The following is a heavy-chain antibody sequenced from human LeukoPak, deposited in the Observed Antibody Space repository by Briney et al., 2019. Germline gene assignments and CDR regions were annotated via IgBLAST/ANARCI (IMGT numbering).Heavy chain of an antibody. J-gene: IGHJ4*02. CDR1: GFTFSSYS. CDR3: ASDRYYDILTGGDY. CDR2: ISSSSSYI. Sequence: PGGSLRLSYAASGFTFSSYSMNWVRQAPGKGLEWVSSISSSSSYIYYADSVKGRFTISRDNAKNSLYLQMNSLRAEDTAVYYCASDRYYDILTGGDYWGQGTLVTVSS. D-gene: IGHD3-9*01. V-gene: IGHV3-21*01.